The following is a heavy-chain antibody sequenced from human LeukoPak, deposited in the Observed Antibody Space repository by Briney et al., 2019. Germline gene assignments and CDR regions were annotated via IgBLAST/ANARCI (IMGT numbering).Heavy chain of an antibody. Sequence: EPSETLSLTCAVYGGSFSGYYWSWIRQPPGKGLEWIGEINHSGSTNYNPSLKSRVTISVDTSKNQFSLKLSSVTAADTAVYYCARGLVVRWYSSGWYFDYWGQGTLVTVSS. D-gene: IGHD6-19*01. J-gene: IGHJ4*02. CDR2: INHSGST. CDR3: ARGLVVRWYSSGWYFDY. CDR1: GGSFSGYY. V-gene: IGHV4-34*01.